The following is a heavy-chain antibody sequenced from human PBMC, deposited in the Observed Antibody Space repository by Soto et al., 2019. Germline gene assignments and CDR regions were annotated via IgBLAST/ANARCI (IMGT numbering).Heavy chain of an antibody. CDR2: ISAYNGNT. J-gene: IGHJ6*02. D-gene: IGHD1-26*01. CDR1: GYTFTSYG. V-gene: IGHV1-18*01. Sequence: VAPVKVSCKASGYTFTSYGISWVRQAPGQGLEWMGWISAYNGNTNYAQKLQGRVTMTTDTSTSTAYMELRSLRSDDTAVYYCARGGSYRIDYYYGMDVWGQGSTVTVSS. CDR3: ARGGSYRIDYYYGMDV.